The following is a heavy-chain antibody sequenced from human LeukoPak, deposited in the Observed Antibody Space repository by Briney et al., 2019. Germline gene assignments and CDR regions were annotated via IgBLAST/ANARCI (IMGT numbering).Heavy chain of an antibody. D-gene: IGHD1-26*01. J-gene: IGHJ4*02. CDR1: GFSLSSYA. CDR2: ISGSGGST. Sequence: PGGSLRLSCAASGFSLSSYAMSWVRQAPGKGLEWVSAISGSGGSTYYADSVKGRFTISRDNSKNTLYLQMNSLRAEDTAVYYCAREVGVSTPYFDYWGQGTLVTVSS. CDR3: AREVGVSTPYFDY. V-gene: IGHV3-23*01.